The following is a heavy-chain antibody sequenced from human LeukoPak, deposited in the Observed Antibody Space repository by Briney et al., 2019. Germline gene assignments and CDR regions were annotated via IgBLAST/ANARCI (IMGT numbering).Heavy chain of an antibody. CDR1: GFTFSSYG. CDR2: ISGSGGST. CDR3: ARATIEAALSY. V-gene: IGHV3-23*01. Sequence: GGSLRLSCAASGFTFSSYGMSWVRQAPGKGLEWVSAISGSGGSTYYADSVKGRFTISRDNSRNTLYLQMNSLRAEDTAVYYCARATIEAALSYWGQGTLVTVSS. J-gene: IGHJ4*02. D-gene: IGHD6-13*01.